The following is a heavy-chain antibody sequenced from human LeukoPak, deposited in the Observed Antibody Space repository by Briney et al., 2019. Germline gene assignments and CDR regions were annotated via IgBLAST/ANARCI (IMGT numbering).Heavy chain of an antibody. J-gene: IGHJ4*02. D-gene: IGHD3-22*01. V-gene: IGHV1-2*02. Sequence: GASVKVSCKASGYTFTGYYMHWVRQAPGQGLEWMGWINPNSGGTNYAQKFQGRVTMTRDTSISTAYMELSRLRSDDTAVYYCARYHYYDSSGYYLREDYFDYWGQGTLVTVSS. CDR1: GYTFTGYY. CDR2: INPNSGGT. CDR3: ARYHYYDSSGYYLREDYFDY.